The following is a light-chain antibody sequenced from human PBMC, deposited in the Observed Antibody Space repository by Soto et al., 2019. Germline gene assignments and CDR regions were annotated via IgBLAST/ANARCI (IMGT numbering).Light chain of an antibody. CDR2: EVT. V-gene: IGLV2-14*01. CDR3: SSYTTSLTVWL. J-gene: IGLJ3*02. CDR1: NSDIGGYDY. Sequence: QSALTQPASVSGSPGQSITISCTGTNSDIGGYDYVTWYQHHPGKAPKLLIYEVTDRPSGVSHRFSGSKSGNTASLTIAGLQAEDEADYYCSSYTTSLTVWLFGGGTKVTVL.